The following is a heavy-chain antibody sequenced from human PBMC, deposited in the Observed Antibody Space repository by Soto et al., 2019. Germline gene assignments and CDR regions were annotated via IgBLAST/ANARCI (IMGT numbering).Heavy chain of an antibody. V-gene: IGHV4-39*01. J-gene: IGHJ4*02. CDR3: AARPRY. Sequence: SETLSLTCTVSGGSLSSSSYYWGWIRQPPGKGLEWIGNIFYSGNTYYNPSLKSRVTISVDTSNNQFSLKLSSVTAADTAVYYCAARPRYWGQGTLVTVSS. CDR1: GGSLSSSSYY. CDR2: IFYSGNT. D-gene: IGHD6-6*01.